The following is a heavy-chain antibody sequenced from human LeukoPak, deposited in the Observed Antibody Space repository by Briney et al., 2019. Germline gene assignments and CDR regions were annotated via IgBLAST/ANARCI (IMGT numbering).Heavy chain of an antibody. J-gene: IGHJ4*02. D-gene: IGHD1-26*01. CDR1: GGTFSSYA. V-gene: IGHV1-69*13. CDR2: IIPIFGTA. CDR3: ARDVVGSGSYWFYSDY. Sequence: SVKVSCKASGGTFSSYANSWVRQAPGQGLEWMGGIIPIFGTANYAQKFQCRVTITADESTSTAYMELSSLRSEDTAVYYCARDVVGSGSYWFYSDYWGQGTLVTVSS.